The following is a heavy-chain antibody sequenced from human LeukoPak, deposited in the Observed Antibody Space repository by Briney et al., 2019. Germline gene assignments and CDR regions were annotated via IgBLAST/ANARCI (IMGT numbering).Heavy chain of an antibody. J-gene: IGHJ1*01. CDR2: ISAYNGKT. V-gene: IGHV1-18*01. CDR1: GYTFTSYG. CDR3: ARGLLTFGGVIGGPQALEYFQH. D-gene: IGHD3-16*02. Sequence: GASVKVSCKASGYTFTSYGISWVRQAPGQGLEWMGWISAYNGKTNYAQKPQGRVTMTTDTSTSTAYMELRSLRSDDTAVYYCARGLLTFGGVIGGPQALEYFQHWGQGTLVTVSS.